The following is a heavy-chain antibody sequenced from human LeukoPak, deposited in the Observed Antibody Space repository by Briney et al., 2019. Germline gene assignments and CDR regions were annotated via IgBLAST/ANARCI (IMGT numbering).Heavy chain of an antibody. CDR3: ARHQGDYAYYYHYMDV. CDR1: GYSFTSYW. Sequence: GESLKISCKGSGYSFTSYWIGWVRQMPGKGLEWMGIIYPGDSDTRYSPSFQGQVTISADKSISTAYLQWSSLKASDTAMYYCARHQGDYAYYYHYMDVWGKGTTVTVSS. CDR2: IYPGDSDT. J-gene: IGHJ6*03. V-gene: IGHV5-51*01. D-gene: IGHD3-16*01.